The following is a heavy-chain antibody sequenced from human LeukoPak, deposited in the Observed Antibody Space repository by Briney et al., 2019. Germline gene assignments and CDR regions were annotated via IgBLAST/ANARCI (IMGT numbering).Heavy chain of an antibody. CDR2: IDYSGST. D-gene: IGHD5-18*01. J-gene: IGHJ6*03. V-gene: IGHV4-59*01. CDR1: GGSISSYY. CDR3: ARTTEGGYTYGYFYYYYMDV. Sequence: KSSETLSLTCTVSGGSISSYYWSWIRQPPGKGLEWIGYIDYSGSTNYNSSPKSRVTISVDTSKNQFSLKLRSVTAADTAVYYCARTTEGGYTYGYFYYYYMDVWGKGTTVTISS.